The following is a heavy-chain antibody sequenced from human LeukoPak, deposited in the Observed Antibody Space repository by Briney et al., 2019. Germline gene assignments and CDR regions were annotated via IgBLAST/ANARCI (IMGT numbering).Heavy chain of an antibody. D-gene: IGHD6-13*01. V-gene: IGHV3-53*01. J-gene: IGHJ4*02. CDR1: GFTVSSSY. Sequence: PGGSLRLSCAASGFTVSSSYMSWVRQAPGKGLEYVSVIYSGGNTNYAGSVKGRFTISRDNSKNTVYLQMNSLRAGDTAVYYCARLIAATGRLYFDYWGQGTLVTVSS. CDR3: ARLIAATGRLYFDY. CDR2: IYSGGNT.